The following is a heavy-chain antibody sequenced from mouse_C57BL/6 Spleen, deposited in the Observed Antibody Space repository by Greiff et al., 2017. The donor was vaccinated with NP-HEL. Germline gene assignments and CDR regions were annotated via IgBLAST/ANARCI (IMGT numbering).Heavy chain of an antibody. J-gene: IGHJ1*03. V-gene: IGHV1-83*01. CDR3: REPFLISWYFDV. Sequence: VHVKQSGPELVKPGASVKMSCKASGYTFTDYYMHWVKQKPGKGLEWIGEIYPGSGNTYYNEKFKGKATLTADTSSSTAYMQLSSLTSEDSAVYFCAREPFLISWYFDVWGTGTTVTVSS. CDR2: YPGSGNTY. CDR1: YTFTDYYM. D-gene: IGHD1-1*01.